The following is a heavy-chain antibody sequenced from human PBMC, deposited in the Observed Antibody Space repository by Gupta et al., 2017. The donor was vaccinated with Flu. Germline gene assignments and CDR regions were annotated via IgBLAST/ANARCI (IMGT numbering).Heavy chain of an antibody. CDR3: AREPTDYGDYFDY. Sequence: EVQLVETGGGLIQPGGSLRLSCAASGFTVSSNYMSWVRQAPGKGLEWVSVIYSGGSTYYADSVKGRFTISRDNSKNTLYLQMNSLRAEDTAVYYCAREPTDYGDYFDYWGQGTLVTVSS. D-gene: IGHD4-17*01. CDR2: IYSGGST. J-gene: IGHJ4*02. V-gene: IGHV3-53*02. CDR1: GFTVSSNY.